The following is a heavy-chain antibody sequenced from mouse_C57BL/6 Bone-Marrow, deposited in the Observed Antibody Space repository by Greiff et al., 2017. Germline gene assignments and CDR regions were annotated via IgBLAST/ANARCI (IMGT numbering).Heavy chain of an antibody. CDR3: ARGYYGSSAFDY. J-gene: IGHJ2*01. Sequence: LEESGAELARPGASVKLSCKASGYTFTSYGISWVKQRTGQGLEWIGEIYPRSGNTYYNEKFKGKATLTADKSSSTAYMELRSLTSEDSAVYFCARGYYGSSAFDYWGQGTTLTVSS. V-gene: IGHV1-81*01. D-gene: IGHD1-1*01. CDR2: IYPRSGNT. CDR1: GYTFTSYG.